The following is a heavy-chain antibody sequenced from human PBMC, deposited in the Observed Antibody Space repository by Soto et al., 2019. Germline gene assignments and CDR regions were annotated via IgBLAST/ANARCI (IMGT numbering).Heavy chain of an antibody. CDR2: IYYSGST. CDR1: GGSISSGGYY. J-gene: IGHJ4*02. Sequence: SETLSLTCTVSGGSISSGGYYWSWIRQHPGKGLEWIGYIYYSGSTYYNPSLKSRVTISVDTSKNQFSLKLSSVTAADTAVYYCARGYSSSPYFDYWGQGTLGTVSS. CDR3: ARGYSSSPYFDY. D-gene: IGHD6-6*01. V-gene: IGHV4-31*03.